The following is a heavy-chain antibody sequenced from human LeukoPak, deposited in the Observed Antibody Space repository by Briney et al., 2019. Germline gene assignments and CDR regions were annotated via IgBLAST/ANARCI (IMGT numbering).Heavy chain of an antibody. Sequence: GRSLRLSCAASGFTFSSYAMHWVRQAPGKGLEWVAVISYDGSNKYYADSVKGRFTISRDNSKNTLYLQMNSLRAEDTAVYYCARVGNIVATIEEFDPWGQGTLVTVSS. D-gene: IGHD5-12*01. CDR1: GFTFSSYA. CDR3: ARVGNIVATIEEFDP. CDR2: ISYDGSNK. J-gene: IGHJ5*02. V-gene: IGHV3-30*04.